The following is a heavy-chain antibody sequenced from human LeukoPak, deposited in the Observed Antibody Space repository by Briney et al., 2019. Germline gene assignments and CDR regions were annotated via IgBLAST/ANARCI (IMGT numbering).Heavy chain of an antibody. V-gene: IGHV3-30-3*01. CDR3: ARSYGNGYTLDY. CDR1: GFTFSSYA. Sequence: GGSLRLSCAASGFTFSSYAMHWVRQAPGKGLEWVAVISYDGSNKYYADSVKGRFTISRDNSKNTLYLQMNSLRAEDTAVYHCARSYGNGYTLDYWGQGTLVTVSS. CDR2: ISYDGSNK. J-gene: IGHJ4*02. D-gene: IGHD4-23*01.